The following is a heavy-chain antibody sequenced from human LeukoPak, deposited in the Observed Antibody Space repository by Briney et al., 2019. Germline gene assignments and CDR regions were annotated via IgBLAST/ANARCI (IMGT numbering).Heavy chain of an antibody. CDR1: GGSVTSYH. CDR2: IYYTGST. J-gene: IGHJ4*02. Sequence: SETLSLTCTVSGGSVTSYHWSWIRQPPGKGLEWIGYIYYTGSTNYNPSLKSRVTISVDTSKNQFSLKLSSVTAADTAMYYCARHIGGVDYYWGQGALVTVSS. CDR3: ARHIGGVDYY. V-gene: IGHV4-59*08. D-gene: IGHD2-8*01.